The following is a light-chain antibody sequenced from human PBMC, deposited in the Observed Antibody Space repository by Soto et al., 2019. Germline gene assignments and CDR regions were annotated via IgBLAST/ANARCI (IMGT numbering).Light chain of an antibody. CDR3: QQYYSWPPLT. CDR2: GAS. CDR1: QSVSSN. Sequence: EIVMTHSPATLSVSPGERATLSCRASQSVSSNLAWYQQKPGQAPRLLIYGASTRATGIPARFSGSGSGTEFTLTISSLQSEDFAVYFCQQYYSWPPLTFGGGTKVDIK. V-gene: IGKV3-15*01. J-gene: IGKJ4*01.